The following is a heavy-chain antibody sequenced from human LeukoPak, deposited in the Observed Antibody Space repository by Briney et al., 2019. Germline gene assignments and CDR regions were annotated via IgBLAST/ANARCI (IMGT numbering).Heavy chain of an antibody. CDR1: TFIFSDYA. V-gene: IGHV3-23*01. CDR3: AKDRKGISAPGV. CDR2: ISGGGDAT. Sequence: GGSLRLSCAASTFIFSDYAMTWVRQAPGKGLEWVSTISGGGDATYYAHSVKGRFAVSRDNSKKTLYLQMNSLRAEDTAVYYCAKDRKGISAPGVWGKGTTVTVSS. J-gene: IGHJ6*04. D-gene: IGHD1-14*01.